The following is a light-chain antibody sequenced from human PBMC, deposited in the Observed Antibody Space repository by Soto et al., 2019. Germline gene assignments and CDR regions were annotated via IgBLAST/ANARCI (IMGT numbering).Light chain of an antibody. CDR2: EVS. V-gene: IGLV2-14*01. Sequence: QSALTQPASVSGSPGQSITISCTGTSSDVGGYNYVSWYQQHPGKASKLMIYEVSNRPSGVSNRFSGSKSGNTASLTISGLQAEDEADYYCSSYTSSSVVFGGGTKVTVL. CDR1: SSDVGGYNY. J-gene: IGLJ2*01. CDR3: SSYTSSSVV.